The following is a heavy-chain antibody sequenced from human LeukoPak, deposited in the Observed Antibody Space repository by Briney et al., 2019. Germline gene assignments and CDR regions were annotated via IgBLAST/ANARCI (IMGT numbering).Heavy chain of an antibody. CDR1: GYTFTSYG. CDR3: AREPPNCSGGSCYSDNWFDP. CDR2: ISAYNGNT. Sequence: ASVKVSCKASGYTFTSYGISWVRQAPGQGLEWMGWISAYNGNTNYAQKLQGRVTMTTDTSTSTAHMELRSLRSDDTAVHYCAREPPNCSGGSCYSDNWFDPWGQGTLVTVSS. J-gene: IGHJ5*02. D-gene: IGHD2-15*01. V-gene: IGHV1-18*01.